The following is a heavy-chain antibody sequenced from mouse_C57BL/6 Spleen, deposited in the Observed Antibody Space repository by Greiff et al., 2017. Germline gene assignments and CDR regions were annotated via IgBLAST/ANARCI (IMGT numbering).Heavy chain of an antibody. J-gene: IGHJ2*01. CDR3: ARDVGDWDGGYYFDY. Sequence: EVQLVESGGGLVKPGGSLKLSCAASGFTFSSYAMSWVRQTPEKRLEWVATISDGGSYTYYPDNVKGRFTISRDNAKNNLYLQMSHLKSEDTAMYYCARDVGDWDGGYYFDYWGQGTTLTVSS. CDR2: ISDGGSYT. D-gene: IGHD4-1*01. CDR1: GFTFSSYA. V-gene: IGHV5-4*01.